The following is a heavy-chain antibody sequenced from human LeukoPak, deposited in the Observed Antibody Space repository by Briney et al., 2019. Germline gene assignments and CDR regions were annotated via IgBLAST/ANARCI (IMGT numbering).Heavy chain of an antibody. CDR2: INHSGST. D-gene: IGHD2-2*01. V-gene: IGHV4-34*01. CDR3: ASGREYQLLDV. CDR1: GGSFSGYY. Sequence: PSETLSLTCAVYGGSFSGYYWSWIRQPPGKGLEWIGEINHSGSTNYNPSLKSRVTISVDTSKNQFSLKLSSVTAADTAVYYCASGREYQLLDVWGQGTTVTVSS. J-gene: IGHJ6*02.